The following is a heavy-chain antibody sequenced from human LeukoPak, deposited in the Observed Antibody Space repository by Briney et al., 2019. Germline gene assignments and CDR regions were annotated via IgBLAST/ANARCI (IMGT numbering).Heavy chain of an antibody. J-gene: IGHJ5*02. Sequence: SETLSLTCAVYGGSFSGYYWSWIRQPPGKGLEWIGEINHSGSTNYNPSLKSRVTISVNTSKNQFSLKLSSVTAADTAVYYCARGVGFDPWGQGTLVTVSS. CDR1: GGSFSGYY. CDR3: ARGVGFDP. CDR2: INHSGST. V-gene: IGHV4-34*01.